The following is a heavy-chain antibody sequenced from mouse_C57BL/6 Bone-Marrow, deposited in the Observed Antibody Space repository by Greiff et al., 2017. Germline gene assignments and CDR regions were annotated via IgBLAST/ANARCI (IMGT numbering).Heavy chain of an antibody. V-gene: IGHV5-17*01. CDR3: AKEDYYGPAWCAY. CDR2: ISSGSSTI. CDR1: GFTFSDYG. D-gene: IGHD2-1*01. Sequence: EVKLMESGGGLVKPGGSLKLSCAASGFTFSDYGMHWVRQAPEKGLEWVAYISSGSSTIYYADTVKGRFTISRDNAKNTLFLQMTSLRSEDTAMYYCAKEDYYGPAWCAYWGQGTLVTVSA. J-gene: IGHJ3*01.